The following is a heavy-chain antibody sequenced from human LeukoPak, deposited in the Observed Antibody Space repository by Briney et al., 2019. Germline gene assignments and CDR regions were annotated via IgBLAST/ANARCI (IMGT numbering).Heavy chain of an antibody. CDR3: AWGSRDLYFDY. Sequence: ASVKVSCKASGYTFTSYDINWVRQATGQGLEWMGWMNPNSGNTGYAQKFQGRVTLTRNTSITTAYMELSSLRSEDTAVYLCAWGSRDLYFDYWGQGTLVTVSS. J-gene: IGHJ4*02. CDR2: MNPNSGNT. CDR1: GYTFTSYD. V-gene: IGHV1-8*01.